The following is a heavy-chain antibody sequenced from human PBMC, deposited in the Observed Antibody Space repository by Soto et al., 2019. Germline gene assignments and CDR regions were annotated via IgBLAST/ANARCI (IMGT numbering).Heavy chain of an antibody. Sequence: QVQLQESGPGLVKPSGTLSLTCAVSGGSISSSNWWSWVRQPPGKGLEWIGEIYHSGSTNYNPSLKSRVTTPVAKSQNQFSLKLSSVPAAETAVYYCARVSPLYGDYLWYNWFDPWGQGTLVTVSS. CDR1: GGSISSSNW. CDR2: IYHSGST. CDR3: ARVSPLYGDYLWYNWFDP. V-gene: IGHV4-4*02. D-gene: IGHD4-17*01. J-gene: IGHJ5*02.